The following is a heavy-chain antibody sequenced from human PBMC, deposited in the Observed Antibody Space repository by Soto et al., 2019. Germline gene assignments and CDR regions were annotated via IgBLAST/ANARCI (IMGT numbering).Heavy chain of an antibody. CDR1: GGTFSSYG. CDR3: AIEGSSGSYWMADP. Sequence: QVQLVQSGAEVKKPGSSVKVSCKASGGTFSSYGVTWVRQAPGHGLEWMGRIIPILGIPNYAQKFQGRVTNHAEKATSQAYMDLTRLKSGDTAVYYCAIEGSSGSYWMADPWGQGTQVTVSS. J-gene: IGHJ5*02. V-gene: IGHV1-69*04. CDR2: IIPILGIP. D-gene: IGHD1-26*01.